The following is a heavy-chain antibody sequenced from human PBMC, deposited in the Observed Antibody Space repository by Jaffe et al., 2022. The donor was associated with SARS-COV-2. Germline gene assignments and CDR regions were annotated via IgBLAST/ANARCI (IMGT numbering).Heavy chain of an antibody. D-gene: IGHD2-21*02. Sequence: EVQLLESGGGLVQPGGSLRLSCAASGFTFSSYAMSWVRQAPGKGLEWVSAISGSGGSTYYADSVKGRFTISRDNSKNTLYLQMNSLRAEDTAVYYCAKDKGLPIVVVTATTGELDYWGQGTLVTVSS. J-gene: IGHJ4*02. CDR3: AKDKGLPIVVVTATTGELDY. CDR1: GFTFSSYA. CDR2: ISGSGGST. V-gene: IGHV3-23*01.